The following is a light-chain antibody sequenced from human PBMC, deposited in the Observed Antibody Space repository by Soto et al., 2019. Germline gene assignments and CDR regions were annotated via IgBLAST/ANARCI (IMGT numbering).Light chain of an antibody. Sequence: EIVLTQSPGTLSLSPGERPTLSCRASQSVSSSNLAWYQRKPGQAPRLLIYGASSRATGIPDRFSGIGSGTEFTLTISRLEPEDCAVYYCQQYGSSPWTFGQGTKVEIK. CDR2: GAS. J-gene: IGKJ1*01. CDR3: QQYGSSPWT. CDR1: QSVSSSN. V-gene: IGKV3-20*01.